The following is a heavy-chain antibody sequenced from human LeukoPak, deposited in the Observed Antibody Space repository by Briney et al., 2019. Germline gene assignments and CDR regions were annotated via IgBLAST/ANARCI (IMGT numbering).Heavy chain of an antibody. J-gene: IGHJ4*02. Sequence: TGGSLRLSCAASGFTFDAFGMTWVRQAPGKGLEWVSAIRGDAGSTGYADSVKGRFTTSRDNAKNSLYLQMNSLRVEDTALYYCARVWAWGSGNYFDNWGQGTLVTVSS. CDR1: GFTFDAFG. V-gene: IGHV3-20*04. D-gene: IGHD7-27*01. CDR3: ARVWAWGSGNYFDN. CDR2: IRGDAGST.